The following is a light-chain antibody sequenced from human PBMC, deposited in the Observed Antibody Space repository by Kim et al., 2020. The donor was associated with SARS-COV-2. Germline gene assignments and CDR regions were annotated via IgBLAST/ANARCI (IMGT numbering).Light chain of an antibody. V-gene: IGKV3-15*01. CDR2: GAS. J-gene: IGKJ4*01. CDR1: QSVSSN. CDR3: QKYNNWGLT. Sequence: EIVMTQSPATLSVSPGERATLSCRASQSVSSNLAWYQQKPGQAPRLLIYGASTRATGIPARFSGSGSGTEFTLTISSLQSEDFAVYYSQKYNNWGLTFGGGSKMWIK.